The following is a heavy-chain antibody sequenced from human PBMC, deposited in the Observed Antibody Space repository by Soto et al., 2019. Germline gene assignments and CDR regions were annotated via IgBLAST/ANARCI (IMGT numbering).Heavy chain of an antibody. D-gene: IGHD6-19*01. J-gene: IGHJ4*02. CDR2: IYWDDDK. CDR1: GFSLSSTRVA. V-gene: IGHV2-5*02. Sequence: QITLKESGPTLVKPTQTLTLTCTFSGFSLSSTRVAVGWIRQPPGKALEWLALIYWDDDKRYSPFLKSRLTIXXXTXQNQVVLTMTNMDPVDTATYYCAHCVVAGFGYYFDYWGQGTLVIVSS. CDR3: AHCVVAGFGYYFDY.